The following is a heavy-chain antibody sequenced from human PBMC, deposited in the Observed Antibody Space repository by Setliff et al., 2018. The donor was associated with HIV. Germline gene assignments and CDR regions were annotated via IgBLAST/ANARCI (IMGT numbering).Heavy chain of an antibody. Sequence: GASVKVSCKPSGYTFSNYDIYWVRQATGQGLEWMGWVNPKSGNTGYAQKFQGRVIMTRDTSISTVYMELRSLRSEDTAVYYCARGAWYTSGWHSSRYMDVWGKGTTVTVSS. V-gene: IGHV1-8*02. J-gene: IGHJ6*03. D-gene: IGHD6-25*01. CDR1: GYTFSNYD. CDR2: VNPKSGNT. CDR3: ARGAWYTSGWHSSRYMDV.